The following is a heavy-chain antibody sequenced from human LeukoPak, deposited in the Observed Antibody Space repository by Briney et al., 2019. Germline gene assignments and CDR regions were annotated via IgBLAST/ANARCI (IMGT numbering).Heavy chain of an antibody. CDR1: GFTFSTYA. V-gene: IGHV1-69*04. Sequence: SGGSLRLSCAASGFTFSTYAISWVRQAPGQGLEWMGRIVPMGDITNYAQRFQGRVTITADKFTRKAYMELSSLRSESTALYYCARESVRSWLDPWGQGTLVTVAS. CDR3: ARESVRSWLDP. D-gene: IGHD3-3*01. J-gene: IGHJ5*02. CDR2: IVPMGDIT.